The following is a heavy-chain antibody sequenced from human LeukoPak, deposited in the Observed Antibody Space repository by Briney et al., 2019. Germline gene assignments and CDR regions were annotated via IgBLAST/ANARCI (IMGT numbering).Heavy chain of an antibody. J-gene: IGHJ1*01. CDR1: GGTLNSYG. Sequence: SVKVSCKASGGTLNSYGISWVRQAPGQRLEWMGRIMYRVGTPTYAQRFEGRISSTTDESTGTDYMELRSLRSEDTALYYCARDGLYYDDSSGYEFQHWGQGSLVIVSS. D-gene: IGHD3-22*01. CDR3: ARDGLYYDDSSGYEFQH. CDR2: IMYRVGTP. V-gene: IGHV1-69*05.